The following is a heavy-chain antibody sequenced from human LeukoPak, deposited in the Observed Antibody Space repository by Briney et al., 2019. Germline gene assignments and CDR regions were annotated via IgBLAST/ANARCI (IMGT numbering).Heavy chain of an antibody. D-gene: IGHD5-12*01. CDR1: GGSISSSSYY. J-gene: IGHJ6*02. CDR3: ARQVSGYDGGYYGMDV. Sequence: PSETLSLTCTVSGGSISSSSYYWGWIRQPPGKGLEWIGSIYYSGSTYYNPSLKSRVTISVDTSKNQFSLKLSSVTAADTAVYYCARQVSGYDGGYYGMDVWGQGTTVTVSS. CDR2: IYYSGST. V-gene: IGHV4-39*01.